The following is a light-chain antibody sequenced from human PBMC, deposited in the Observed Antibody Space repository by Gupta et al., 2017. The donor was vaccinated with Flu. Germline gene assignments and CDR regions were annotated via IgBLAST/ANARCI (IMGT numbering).Light chain of an antibody. J-gene: IGLJ1*01. Sequence: QSVLTQPPSASGTPGQRVTISCSGSSSNIGAKYVYWYQQLPGTAPKLLIYRNDQRPSGVPDRFSGSKSGTSASLAISGLRSEDEADYYCAAWDDSRSGCVFGTGTKVTV. CDR1: SSNIGAKY. CDR2: RND. V-gene: IGLV1-47*01. CDR3: AAWDDSRSGCV.